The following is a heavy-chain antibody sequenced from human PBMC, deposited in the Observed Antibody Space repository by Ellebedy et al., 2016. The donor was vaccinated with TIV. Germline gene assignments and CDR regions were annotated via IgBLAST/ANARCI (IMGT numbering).Heavy chain of an antibody. V-gene: IGHV4-59*12. CDR2: IYYSGST. D-gene: IGHD1-14*01. Sequence: SETLSLXXTVSGGSISSYYWSWIRQPPGKGLEWIGYIYYSGSTNYNPSLKSRVTISVDTSKNQFSLKLSSVTAADTAVYYCARGARKATGMDVWGQGTTVTVSS. CDR1: GGSISSYY. CDR3: ARGARKATGMDV. J-gene: IGHJ6*02.